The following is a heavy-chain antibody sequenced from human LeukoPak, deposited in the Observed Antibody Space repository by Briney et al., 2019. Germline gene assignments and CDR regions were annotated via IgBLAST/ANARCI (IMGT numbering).Heavy chain of an antibody. Sequence: PGGSLRLSCAASGFTFSSYGMDWVRQAPGKGLEWVSLIGASGESTYYADSVKGRFTISRDNSKNTLSLQMNSLRVEDTAMYFCAKDIQLSTWGLGTMVTVSS. V-gene: IGHV3-23*01. J-gene: IGHJ3*01. CDR3: AKDIQLST. CDR2: IGASGEST. D-gene: IGHD5-24*01. CDR1: GFTFSSYG.